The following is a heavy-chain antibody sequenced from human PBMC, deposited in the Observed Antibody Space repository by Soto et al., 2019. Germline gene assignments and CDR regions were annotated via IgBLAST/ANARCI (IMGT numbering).Heavy chain of an antibody. CDR2: IYSGGST. CDR3: ARDLYSSGWYHAFDI. Sequence: LRLSCAASGFTVSSNYMSWVRQAPGKGLEWVSVIYSGGSTYYADSVKGRFTISRDNSKNTLYLQMNSLRAEDTAVYYCARDLYSSGWYHAFDIWGQGTMVTVSS. V-gene: IGHV3-53*01. D-gene: IGHD6-19*01. CDR1: GFTVSSNY. J-gene: IGHJ3*02.